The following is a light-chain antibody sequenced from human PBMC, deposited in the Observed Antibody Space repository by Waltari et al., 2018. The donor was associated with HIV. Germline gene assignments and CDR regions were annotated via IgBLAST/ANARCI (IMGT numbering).Light chain of an antibody. CDR3: QSYDTSLSASV. CDR1: SSNIGAGYD. J-gene: IGLJ1*01. Sequence: QSVLTQPPSVSGAPGQRVTISCTGSSSNIGAGYDVHWYQQLPGRPPKLLIDDNTNRPSGVPDRFSGSKSGTSAALAITGLQAVDETDYYCQSYDTSLSASVFGTGTKVTVL. CDR2: DNT. V-gene: IGLV1-40*01.